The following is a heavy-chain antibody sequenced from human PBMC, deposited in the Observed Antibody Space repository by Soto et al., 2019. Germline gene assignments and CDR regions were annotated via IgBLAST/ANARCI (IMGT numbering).Heavy chain of an antibody. CDR3: ARDLDGLYDDNSGPYPRPG. Sequence: SETLSLTCTVSGGSISSDDYYRSWIRQAPGRGLEWIGYIHSSGSIYYNPSLKSRATMSIDTARNQFSLKVSSVTVADTAVYYCARDLDGLYDDNSGPYPRPGWGQGTLVTVSS. CDR1: GGSISSDDYY. J-gene: IGHJ1*01. D-gene: IGHD3-22*01. V-gene: IGHV4-30-4*01. CDR2: IHSSGSI.